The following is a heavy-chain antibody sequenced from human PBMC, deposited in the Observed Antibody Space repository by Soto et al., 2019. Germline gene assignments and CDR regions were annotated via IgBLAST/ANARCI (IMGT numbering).Heavy chain of an antibody. D-gene: IGHD3-16*01. Sequence: ASVKVSCKASGYTFTGYYIHWLRQAPGQGLEWMGWVNPNRGGTSYAQKFQGRVTVTRDTSISTAYMELSRLRSDDTAAYYCAREGTFYTAFDIWGQGTMVTVSS. V-gene: IGHV1-2*02. J-gene: IGHJ3*02. CDR2: VNPNRGGT. CDR1: GYTFTGYY. CDR3: AREGTFYTAFDI.